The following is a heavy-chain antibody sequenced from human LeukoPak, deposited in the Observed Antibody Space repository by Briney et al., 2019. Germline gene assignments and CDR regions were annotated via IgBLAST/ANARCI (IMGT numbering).Heavy chain of an antibody. D-gene: IGHD6-6*01. CDR1: GFTFSSYG. CDR3: ARDLASRHFDY. V-gene: IGHV3-33*01. J-gene: IGHJ4*02. CDR2: IWYDGSKK. Sequence: GGSLRLSCEAYGFTFSSYGMHWVRQAPSKGLEWVAVIWYDGSKKYYGDSVKGRFTISRDNSKNTLYLQMNSLRGEDTAIYYCARDLASRHFDYWGQGTLVTVSS.